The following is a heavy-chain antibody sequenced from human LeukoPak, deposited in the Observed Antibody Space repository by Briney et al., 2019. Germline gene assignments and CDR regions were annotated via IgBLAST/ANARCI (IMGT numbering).Heavy chain of an antibody. CDR3: AKATLGYCTNGVCYTFDY. CDR1: GFTFSSYG. V-gene: IGHV3-30*02. Sequence: PGGSLRLSCAASGFTFSSYGMHWVRQAPGKGLEWVAFIRYDGSNKYYADSVKGRLTISRDNSKNTLYLQMNSLRAEDTAVYYCAKATLGYCTNGVCYTFDYWGQGTLVTVSS. CDR2: IRYDGSNK. J-gene: IGHJ4*02. D-gene: IGHD2-8*01.